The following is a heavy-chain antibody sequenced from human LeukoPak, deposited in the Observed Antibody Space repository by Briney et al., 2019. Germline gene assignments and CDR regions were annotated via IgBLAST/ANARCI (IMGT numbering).Heavy chain of an antibody. CDR2: ISAYNGNT. D-gene: IGHD5/OR15-5a*01. J-gene: IGHJ5*02. CDR1: GYTFTSYG. Sequence: ASVKVSCKASGYTFTSYGISWVRQAPGQGLEWMGWISAYNGNTNYAQKLQGRVTMTTDTSTSTAYMELRSLRSDDTAVYYCATARGSVSVINWFDPWGQGTLVTVPS. CDR3: ATARGSVSVINWFDP. V-gene: IGHV1-18*01.